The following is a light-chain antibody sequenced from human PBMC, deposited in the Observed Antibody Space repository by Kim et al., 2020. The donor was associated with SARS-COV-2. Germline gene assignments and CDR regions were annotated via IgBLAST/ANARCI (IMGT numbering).Light chain of an antibody. V-gene: IGKV3-20*01. Sequence: SNHVVWYQQRPGQPPRLVMDGASSRVTGTPDRFSGSGSGTDFTLTISRLEPEDFAVYYCQHYGSPPIAFGQGTRLEIK. J-gene: IGKJ5*01. CDR2: GAS. CDR1: SNH. CDR3: QHYGSPPIA.